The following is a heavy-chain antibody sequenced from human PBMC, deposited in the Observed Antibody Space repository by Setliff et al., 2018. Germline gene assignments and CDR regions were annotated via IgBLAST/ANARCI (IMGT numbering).Heavy chain of an antibody. J-gene: IGHJ4*02. CDR2: FYTGGSP. D-gene: IGHD1-26*01. V-gene: IGHV4-61*09. CDR1: GGSITSGSYA. Sequence: PSETLSLTCTVSGGSITSGSYAWSWIRQPAGQGLEWIGHFYTGGSPNYNPSPKSRVTISVDTSKNQFSLNLSSVTAADTAVYYCARVPSGNYQYYLDHWGQGTLVTVSS. CDR3: ARVPSGNYQYYLDH.